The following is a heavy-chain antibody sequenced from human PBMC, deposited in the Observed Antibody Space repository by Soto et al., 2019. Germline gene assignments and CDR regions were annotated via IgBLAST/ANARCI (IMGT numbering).Heavy chain of an antibody. CDR3: ARSGWCMGCGLACWDY. J-gene: IGHJ4*02. V-gene: IGHV3-9*01. Sequence: EVQLVESGGGLVQPGRSLRLSCAASGFTFDDYAMHWVRQAPGKGLEWVSGISWNSGSIGYADSVKGRFTISRDNAKNSLYLQMNSLRAEDTALYYCARSGWCMGCGLACWDYWGQGSLVTVSS. D-gene: IGHD2-8*01. CDR2: ISWNSGSI. CDR1: GFTFDDYA.